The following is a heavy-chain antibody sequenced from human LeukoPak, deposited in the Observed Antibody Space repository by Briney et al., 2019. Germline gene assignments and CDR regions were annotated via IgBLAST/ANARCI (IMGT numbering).Heavy chain of an antibody. Sequence: SETLSLTCTVSGGSISSGSYYWSWIRQPAGKGLEWIGRIYTSGSTNYNPSLKSRVTISVDTSKNQFSLKLSSVTAADTAVYYCARDLVGSIAAPDWGQGTLVTVSS. D-gene: IGHD6-6*01. V-gene: IGHV4-61*02. CDR3: ARDLVGSIAAPD. CDR2: IYTSGST. CDR1: GGSISSGSYY. J-gene: IGHJ4*02.